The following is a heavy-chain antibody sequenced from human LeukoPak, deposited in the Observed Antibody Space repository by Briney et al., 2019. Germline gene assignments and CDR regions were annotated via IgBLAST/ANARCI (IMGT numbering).Heavy chain of an antibody. Sequence: ASVKVSCKASGYTFTGYYMHWVRQAPGQGLEWMGWINPNSGGTNYAQKFQDRVTMTRDTSISTAYMELSRLRSDDTAVYYCAREAAMVNCFDYWGQGTLVTVSS. V-gene: IGHV1-2*02. CDR3: AREAAMVNCFDY. CDR1: GYTFTGYY. CDR2: INPNSGGT. J-gene: IGHJ4*02. D-gene: IGHD5-18*01.